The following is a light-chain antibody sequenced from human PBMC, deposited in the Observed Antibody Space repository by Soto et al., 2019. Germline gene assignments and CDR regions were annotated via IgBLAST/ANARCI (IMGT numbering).Light chain of an antibody. V-gene: IGKV3-20*01. J-gene: IGKJ1*01. Sequence: EIVLTQSPGTLSLSPGERATLSCRASESVSSSYLAWYQQKPGQAHRLLIYGASSSATGIADRFRGSGSRTDFTLTIRRLEPEDFAVYYCQQYGSSPWTFGQGTKVEIK. CDR2: GAS. CDR3: QQYGSSPWT. CDR1: ESVSSSY.